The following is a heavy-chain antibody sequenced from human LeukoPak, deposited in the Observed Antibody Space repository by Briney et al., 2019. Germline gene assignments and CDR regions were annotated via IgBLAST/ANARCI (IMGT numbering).Heavy chain of an antibody. CDR1: GGSISSSSYY. Sequence: SETLSLTCTVSGGSISSSSYYWGWIRQPPGKGLEWIGSIYYSGSTYYNPSLKSRVTISVDTSKNQFSLKLSSVTAADTAVYYCASYTHTTILYDFWSGYYSHFDYWGQGTLVTVSS. V-gene: IGHV4-39*01. J-gene: IGHJ4*02. D-gene: IGHD3-3*01. CDR3: ASYTHTTILYDFWSGYYSHFDY. CDR2: IYYSGST.